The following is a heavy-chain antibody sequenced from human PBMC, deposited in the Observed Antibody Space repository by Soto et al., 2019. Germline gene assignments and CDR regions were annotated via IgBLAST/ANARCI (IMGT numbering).Heavy chain of an antibody. D-gene: IGHD5-18*01. CDR3: SHGYYQYFES. J-gene: IGHJ4*02. CDR1: GVTLSNVW. CDR2: IKSKTDGGTV. Sequence: GGSLRLSCAVSGVTLSNVWMNWVRQAPGKGPEWVGRIKSKTDGGTVEYAAPVKDRFTISRDDSENTLYLQMNSLRTEDTAVYYCSHGYYQYFESWGQGTLVTVSS. V-gene: IGHV3-15*07.